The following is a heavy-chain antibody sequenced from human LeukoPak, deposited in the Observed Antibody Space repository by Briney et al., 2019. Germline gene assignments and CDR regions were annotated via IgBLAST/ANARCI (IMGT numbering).Heavy chain of an antibody. CDR1: GFTFSSYE. V-gene: IGHV3-43D*04. Sequence: GGSLRLSCAASGFTFSSYEMSWVRQAPGKGLEWVSLISWDGGSTYYADSVKGRFTISRDNSKNSLYMQMNSLRAEDTALYYCAKDIAPHPNYMDVWGKGTTVTISS. CDR2: ISWDGGST. J-gene: IGHJ6*03. CDR3: AKDIAPHPNYMDV.